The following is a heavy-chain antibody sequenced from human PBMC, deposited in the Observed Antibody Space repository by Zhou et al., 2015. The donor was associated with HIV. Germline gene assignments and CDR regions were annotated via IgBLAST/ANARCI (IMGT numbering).Heavy chain of an antibody. CDR1: GGTFSSYA. CDR3: ARDGGVRYCSGGSCRGSFDY. V-gene: IGHV1-69*12. CDR2: IIPIFGTA. D-gene: IGHD2-15*01. Sequence: QVQLVQSGAEVKKPGSSVKVSCKASGGTFSSYAISWVRQAPGQGLEWMGGIIPIFGTANYAQKFQGRVTITADESTSTAYMELSSLRSEDTAVYYCARDGGVRYCSGGSCRGSFDYWGQGNPGHRLL. J-gene: IGHJ4*02.